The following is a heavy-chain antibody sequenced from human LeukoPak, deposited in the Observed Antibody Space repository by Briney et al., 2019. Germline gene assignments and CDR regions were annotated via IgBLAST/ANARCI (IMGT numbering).Heavy chain of an antibody. CDR1: GFTFNTFV. V-gene: IGHV3-30*18. D-gene: IGHD3-22*01. Sequence: GGSLRLSCAASGFTFNTFVMRWVRQAPGKGLEWVAVISYDGSNKYYADSVKGRFTISRDNSKNTLYLQMNSLRAEDTAVYYCAKDRASSGATYYFDYWGQGTLVTVSS. CDR2: ISYDGSNK. CDR3: AKDRASSGATYYFDY. J-gene: IGHJ4*02.